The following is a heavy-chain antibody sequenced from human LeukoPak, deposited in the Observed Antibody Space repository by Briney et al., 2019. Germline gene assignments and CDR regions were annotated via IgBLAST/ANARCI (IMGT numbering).Heavy chain of an antibody. CDR1: GFTFSDYY. CDR3: ARVGRMRIAVAGARAFDI. J-gene: IGHJ3*02. D-gene: IGHD6-19*01. CDR2: ISSSSYT. Sequence: GGSLRLSCAASGFTFSDYYMSWIRQAPGKGLEWVSYISSSSYTNYADSVKGRFTISRDNAKNSLYLQMNSLRAEDTAVYYCARVGRMRIAVAGARAFDIWGQGTMVTVSS. V-gene: IGHV3-11*06.